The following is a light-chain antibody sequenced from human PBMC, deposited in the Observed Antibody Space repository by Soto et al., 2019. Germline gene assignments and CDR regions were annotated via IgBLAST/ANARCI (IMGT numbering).Light chain of an antibody. Sequence: TVVTQEPSFSVSPGGTVTLTCGLNSGSVSTTNYPSWHQQTPGQAPRTLIYSTDTRSSGVPDRFSGSILGNKAALTITGAQADDESNYHCVLYMGGGIWVFGGGTKLTVL. V-gene: IGLV8-61*01. CDR1: SGSVSTTNY. CDR3: VLYMGGGIWV. J-gene: IGLJ3*02. CDR2: STD.